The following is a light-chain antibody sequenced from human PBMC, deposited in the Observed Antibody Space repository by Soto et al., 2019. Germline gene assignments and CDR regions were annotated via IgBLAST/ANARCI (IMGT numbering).Light chain of an antibody. CDR1: SSNIGAGYD. Sequence: QLVLTQPPSVSGAPGQRVTISCTGSSSNIGAGYDVRWYQQLPGTAPKLLIYGNSNRPSGVPDRFSGSKSGTSASLAITGLQAEDEADYYCQSYDSSLSGCVFGGGTKLTVL. J-gene: IGLJ2*01. CDR2: GNS. V-gene: IGLV1-40*01. CDR3: QSYDSSLSGCV.